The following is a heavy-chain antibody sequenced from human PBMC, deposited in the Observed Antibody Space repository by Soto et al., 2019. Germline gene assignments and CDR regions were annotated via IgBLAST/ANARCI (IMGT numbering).Heavy chain of an antibody. CDR1: GFTFSSYS. V-gene: IGHV3-48*02. Sequence: EVQLVESGGGLVQPGGSLRLSCAASGFTFSSYSMNWVRQAPGKGLEWVSYISSSSSTIYYADSVKGRFTISRDNAKNSLYPQMNSLRDEDTAVYYCARESRFLEWLSLNWFDPWVQGTLVTVSS. J-gene: IGHJ5*02. CDR3: ARESRFLEWLSLNWFDP. CDR2: ISSSSSTI. D-gene: IGHD3-3*01.